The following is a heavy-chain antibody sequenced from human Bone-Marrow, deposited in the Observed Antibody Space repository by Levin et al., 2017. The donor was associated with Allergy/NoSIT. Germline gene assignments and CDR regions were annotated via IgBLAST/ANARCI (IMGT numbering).Heavy chain of an antibody. CDR3: ARAQGTYGSGSYYDYFDY. D-gene: IGHD3-10*01. Sequence: SGPTLVKPTQTLTLTCTFSGISLSISGVGVGWIRQPPGKALEWLALIYWDDDKRYSPSLKSRLTITKDTSKNQVVLTMTNMDSVDTATYYCARAQGTYGSGSYYDYFDYWGQGTLVTVSS. J-gene: IGHJ4*02. V-gene: IGHV2-5*02. CDR1: GISLSISGVG. CDR2: IYWDDDK.